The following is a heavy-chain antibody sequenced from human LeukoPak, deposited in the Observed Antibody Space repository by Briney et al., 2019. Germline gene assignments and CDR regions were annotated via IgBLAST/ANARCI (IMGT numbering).Heavy chain of an antibody. V-gene: IGHV1-69*13. CDR1: GGTFSSYA. Sequence: ASVKASCKASGGTFSSYAISWVRQAPGQGLEWMGGIIPIFGTANYAQKFQGRVTITADESTSTAYMELSSLRSEDTAVYYCARAPRGYYYYGMDVWGQGTTVTVSS. J-gene: IGHJ6*02. D-gene: IGHD3-10*01. CDR3: ARAPRGYYYYGMDV. CDR2: IIPIFGTA.